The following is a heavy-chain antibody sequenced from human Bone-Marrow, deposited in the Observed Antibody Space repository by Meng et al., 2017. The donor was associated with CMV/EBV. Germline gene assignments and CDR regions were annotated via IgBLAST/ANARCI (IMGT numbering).Heavy chain of an antibody. CDR3: ARVPDTRSWYPFDY. J-gene: IGHJ4*02. V-gene: IGHV3-64*02. CDR1: GFTFSSYA. D-gene: IGHD6-13*01. Sequence: GESLKISCAASGFTFSSYAMHWVRQAPGKGLEYVSAISCNGGNTFYADSVKGRFTISRDNSKNTLYLQISSLRADDTAVYYCARVPDTRSWYPFDYWGQGTRVTVSS. CDR2: ISCNGGNT.